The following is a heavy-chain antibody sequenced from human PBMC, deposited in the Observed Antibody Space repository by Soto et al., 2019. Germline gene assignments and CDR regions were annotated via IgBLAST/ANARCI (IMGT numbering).Heavy chain of an antibody. D-gene: IGHD3-16*01. CDR3: ARDWGIYDSDRGFHIPHLDS. CDR1: GFTLSSNG. J-gene: IGHJ4*02. CDR2: ISIGATSI. Sequence: EVHLVESGGGLVQPGGSLRLSCAASGFTLSSNGMNWVRQAPGKGLEWVSFISIGATSILYADSVKGRFTISRDDAKNSLYLQMNSLRDEDTAVYYCARDWGIYDSDRGFHIPHLDSWGQGTLVTVSS. V-gene: IGHV3-48*02.